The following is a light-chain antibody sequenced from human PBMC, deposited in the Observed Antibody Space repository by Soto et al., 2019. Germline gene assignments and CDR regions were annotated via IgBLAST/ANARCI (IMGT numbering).Light chain of an antibody. CDR2: GNS. CDR3: QSYASSLSAVV. J-gene: IGLJ2*01. V-gene: IGLV1-40*01. CDR1: SANIGAGYD. Sequence: QSVLTQPPAVSGAPGQRVTISCTGSSANIGAGYDVHWYQQLPGTAPRLLIYGNSNRPSGVPDRFSGSKPGTSASLASTGLRDEDEADYYCQSYASSLSAVVFGGGTKVTVL.